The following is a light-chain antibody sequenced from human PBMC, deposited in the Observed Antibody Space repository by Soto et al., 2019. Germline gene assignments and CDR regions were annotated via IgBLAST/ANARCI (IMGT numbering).Light chain of an antibody. CDR2: GAS. J-gene: IGKJ1*01. V-gene: IGKV3-15*01. CDR3: QQYNNWPPT. CDR1: QSVSSN. Sequence: EIVMTQSPATLSVSPGERATLSCRASQSVSSNLAWYQQKPGQAPRLLIYGASTRATGIPARFSGSGSGTEFTLTISSLQSEDFAVCYCQQYNNWPPTFGQGTKVGIK.